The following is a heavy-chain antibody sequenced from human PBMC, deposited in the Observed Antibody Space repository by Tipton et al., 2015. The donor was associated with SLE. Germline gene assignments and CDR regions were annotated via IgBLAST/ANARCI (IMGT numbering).Heavy chain of an antibody. D-gene: IGHD3-9*01. CDR3: ASLYDIVTETDWFFDL. J-gene: IGHJ2*01. V-gene: IGHV4-61*05. CDR2: IHYSGTT. Sequence: GLVKPSETLSLTCIVSGGPIRTRGYYWGCIRQPPGKGLEWIGYIHYSGTTHDNPSRKSRVTMSIDASQNRVSLRLKSVSAADTAVYYCASLYDIVTETDWFFDLWGRGILVIVSA. CDR1: GGPIRTRGYY.